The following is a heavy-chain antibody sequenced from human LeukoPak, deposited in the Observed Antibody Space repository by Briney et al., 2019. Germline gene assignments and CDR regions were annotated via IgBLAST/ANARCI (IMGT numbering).Heavy chain of an antibody. D-gene: IGHD1-26*01. Sequence: ASVKVSCKASGYTVTDYYIHWVRQAPGQGLEWMGWINPNSGGTNYAQKFQGRITMTRDTSISTAYMELSRLRSDDTAVYYCARVGATYSGDPWGQGTLVTVSS. V-gene: IGHV1-2*02. CDR3: ARVGATYSGDP. J-gene: IGHJ5*02. CDR2: INPNSGGT. CDR1: GYTVTDYY.